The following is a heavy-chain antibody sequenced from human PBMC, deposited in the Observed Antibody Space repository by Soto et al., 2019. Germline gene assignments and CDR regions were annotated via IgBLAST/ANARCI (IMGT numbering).Heavy chain of an antibody. Sequence: EVQLVESGGGLVQPGGSLRLSCAASGFTVSSNYMSWVRQAPGKGLEWVSVIYSGGSTYYADSVKGRFTISRDNSKITLYLQMISLRAADTAVYYCGRSSILPYYYYMDVWGKGTTVTVSS. CDR1: GFTVSSNY. CDR2: IYSGGST. D-gene: IGHD3-3*01. CDR3: GRSSILPYYYYMDV. V-gene: IGHV3-66*01. J-gene: IGHJ6*03.